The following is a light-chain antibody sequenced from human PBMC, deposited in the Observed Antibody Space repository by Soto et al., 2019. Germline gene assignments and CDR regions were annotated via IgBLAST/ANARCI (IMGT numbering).Light chain of an antibody. CDR2: GAS. V-gene: IGKV3-15*01. J-gene: IGKJ1*01. CDR1: QSVNSN. CDR3: QRYTSWPLT. Sequence: ETVMTQSPATVSVSPGERATLSCRASQSVNSNLAWYQQKSAQAPRHLIYGASTRATGIPVRFSCSGSVTEFTLTITSLQSEDCAVYYCQRYTSWPLTLGQGTKVEIK.